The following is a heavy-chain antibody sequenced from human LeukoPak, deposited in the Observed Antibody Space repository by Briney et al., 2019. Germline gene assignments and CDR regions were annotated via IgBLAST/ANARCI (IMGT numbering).Heavy chain of an antibody. CDR3: AAGYCSSTSCLDAFDI. CDR2: IIPILGIA. D-gene: IGHD2-2*01. Sequence: SVKVSCKASGGTFSSYAISWVRQAPGQGLEWMGRIIPILGIANYAQKFQGRVTTTADKSTSTAYMELSSLRSEDTAVYYCAAGYCSSTSCLDAFDIWGQGTMVTVSS. V-gene: IGHV1-69*04. CDR1: GGTFSSYA. J-gene: IGHJ3*02.